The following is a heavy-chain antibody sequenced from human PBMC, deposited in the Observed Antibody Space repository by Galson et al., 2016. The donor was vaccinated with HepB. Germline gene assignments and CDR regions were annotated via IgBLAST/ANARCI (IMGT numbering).Heavy chain of an antibody. J-gene: IGHJ4*02. Sequence: SVKVSCKASGYTFSNYGISWVRQAPGQGLEWMGWISGYNNNTNYAQKLQGRVTMTTDTSTSTAYMELRSLRSDDTAVYYCARASAWGLAHYWGQGTLVTVPS. CDR3: ARASAWGLAHY. CDR1: GYTFSNYG. V-gene: IGHV1-18*01. CDR2: ISGYNNNT. D-gene: IGHD3-16*01.